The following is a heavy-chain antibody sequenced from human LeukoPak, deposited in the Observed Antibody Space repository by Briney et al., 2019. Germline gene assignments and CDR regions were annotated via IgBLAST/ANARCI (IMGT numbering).Heavy chain of an antibody. J-gene: IGHJ5*02. D-gene: IGHD3-10*01. CDR1: GFTFSSYA. CDR2: INANGAGT. CDR3: AKDQSYYNWFDP. Sequence: SGGSLRLSCAASGFTFSSYAMTWVRQAPGKGLEWGSSINANGAGTFYADSVKGRFSISRDNAKNTLGLQMHSLTAEDTAVYYCAKDQSYYNWFDPWGEGTLVTVSS. V-gene: IGHV3-23*01.